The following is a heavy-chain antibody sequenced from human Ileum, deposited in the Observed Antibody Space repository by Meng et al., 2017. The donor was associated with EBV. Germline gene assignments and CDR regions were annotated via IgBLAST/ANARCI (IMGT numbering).Heavy chain of an antibody. CDR3: ARRDTAWFDP. D-gene: IGHD2-21*02. CDR1: GGSITSYSYY. V-gene: IGHV4-39*01. J-gene: IGHJ5*02. CDR2: IYHTGST. Sequence: LPLQESDRCLVKPSETPSLTCSVSGGSITSYSYYWGWIRQPPGKGLEWIATIYHTGSTYYNPSLKSRVTISVDTSKNEFSLKVTSVTAADTALYYCARRDTAWFDPWGRGTLVTVSS.